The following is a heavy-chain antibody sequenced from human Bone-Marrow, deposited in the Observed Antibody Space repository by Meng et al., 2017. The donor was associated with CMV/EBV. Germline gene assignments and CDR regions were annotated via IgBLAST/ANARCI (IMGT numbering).Heavy chain of an antibody. CDR2: IIPIFGTA. Sequence: SVKVSCKASGGTFSSYAISWVRQAPGQGLEWMGGIIPIFGTANYAQKFQGRVTITTDESTSTAYMELSRLRSDDTAVYYCARGGCSSTSCPHRWYYGMDVWGQGTTVTVSS. CDR1: GGTFSSYA. J-gene: IGHJ6*02. CDR3: ARGGCSSTSCPHRWYYGMDV. V-gene: IGHV1-69*05. D-gene: IGHD2-2*01.